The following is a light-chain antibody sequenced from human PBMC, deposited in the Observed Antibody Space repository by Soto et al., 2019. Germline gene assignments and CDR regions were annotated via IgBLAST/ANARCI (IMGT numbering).Light chain of an antibody. J-gene: IGLJ3*02. CDR3: LLYFGSAQV. Sequence: QAVVTQEPSLTVSPGGTVTLTCASSTGAVTSVSYPNWVQQKPGQAPRALIYSTSNSHSWTPARFSGSLLGGKAALTLSGVQPEYEAVYYCLLYFGSAQVFGGGTKVTVL. CDR1: TGAVTSVSY. V-gene: IGLV7-43*01. CDR2: STS.